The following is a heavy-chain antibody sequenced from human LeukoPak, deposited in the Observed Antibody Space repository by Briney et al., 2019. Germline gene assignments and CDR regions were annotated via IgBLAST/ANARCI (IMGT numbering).Heavy chain of an antibody. CDR2: ISGSGGGT. CDR3: AKGRHRPEYFQH. CDR1: GFTFSSYA. Sequence: GGSLRLSCAASGFTFSSYAMSWVRQAPGKGLEWVSAISGSGGGTYYADSVKGRFTISRDNSKNTLYLQMNSLRAEGTAVYYCAKGRHRPEYFQHWGQGTLVTVSS. V-gene: IGHV3-23*01. J-gene: IGHJ1*01.